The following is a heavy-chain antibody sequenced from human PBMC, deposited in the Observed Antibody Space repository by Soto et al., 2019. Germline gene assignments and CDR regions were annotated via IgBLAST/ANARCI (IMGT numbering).Heavy chain of an antibody. D-gene: IGHD3-22*01. CDR1: GFTFSSYE. CDR2: ISSSGSTI. CDR3: ARDRDYYDSSGYCDY. J-gene: IGHJ4*02. Sequence: GSLRLSCAASGFTFSSYEMNWVRQAPGKGLEWVSYISSSGSTIYYADSVKGRFTISRDNAKNSLYLQMNSLRAEDTAVYYCARDRDYYDSSGYCDYWGQGTLVTVSS. V-gene: IGHV3-48*03.